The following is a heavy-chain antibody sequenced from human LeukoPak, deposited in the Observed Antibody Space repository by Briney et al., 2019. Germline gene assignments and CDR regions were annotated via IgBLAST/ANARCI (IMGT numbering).Heavy chain of an antibody. Sequence: ASVRVSCKASGYTFTGYYLHWVRQAPGQGLEWVGWINPNSGGTNYAQKFQGRVTMTRDTSINTAYMELSRLTSDDTAVYYCARRGTNWGRFDYWGQGSLVTVSS. V-gene: IGHV1-2*02. CDR1: GYTFTGYY. J-gene: IGHJ4*02. CDR2: INPNSGGT. D-gene: IGHD7-27*01. CDR3: ARRGTNWGRFDY.